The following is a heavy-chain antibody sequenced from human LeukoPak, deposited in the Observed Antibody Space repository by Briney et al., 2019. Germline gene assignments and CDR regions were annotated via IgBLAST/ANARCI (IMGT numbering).Heavy chain of an antibody. CDR2: ISYDGSNK. CDR1: GFSFSSYA. D-gene: IGHD6-13*01. Sequence: GGSLRLSCTASGFSFSSYAMHWVRQAPGKGLEWVAVISYDGSNKYYADSVKGRFTISRDNSKNTLYLQMNSLRAEDTAVYYCARTRKVYSSSWYRWELINWYFDLWGRGTLVTVSS. J-gene: IGHJ2*01. V-gene: IGHV3-30-3*01. CDR3: ARTRKVYSSSWYRWELINWYFDL.